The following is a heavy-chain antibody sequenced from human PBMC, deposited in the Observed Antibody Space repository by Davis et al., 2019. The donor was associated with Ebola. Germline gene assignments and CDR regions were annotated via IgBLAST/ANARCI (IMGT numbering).Heavy chain of an antibody. CDR1: GFTFSNAW. CDR3: TSRYSSTNDY. CDR2: IRSKANSYAT. Sequence: GGSLRLSCAASGFTFSNAWMKWVRQASGKGLEWVGRIRSKANSYATAYAASVKGRFTISRDDSKNTAYLQMNSLKTEDTAVYYCTSRYSSTNDYWGQGTLVTVSS. J-gene: IGHJ4*02. V-gene: IGHV3-73*01. D-gene: IGHD6-13*01.